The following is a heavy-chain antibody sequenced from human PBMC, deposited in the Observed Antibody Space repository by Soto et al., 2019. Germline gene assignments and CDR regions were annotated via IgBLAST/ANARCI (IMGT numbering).Heavy chain of an antibody. CDR1: GLTLSAYW. V-gene: IGHV3-74*01. J-gene: IGHJ4*02. CDR3: ARVNTLTSAWPFDY. D-gene: IGHD6-19*01. Sequence: GSLRVSSEASGLTLSAYWMHWVRQAPGKGLEWVSRINSDGSGTTYADSVQGRFTISRDNAKNTVFLQMTSLRAEDTAVYYCARVNTLTSAWPFDYWGQGALVTVSS. CDR2: INSDGSGT.